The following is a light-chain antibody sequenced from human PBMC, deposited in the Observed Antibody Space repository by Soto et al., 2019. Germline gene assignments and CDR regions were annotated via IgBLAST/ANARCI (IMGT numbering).Light chain of an antibody. CDR3: SSYTSASTLLYL. CDR1: SSDVGGYNY. CDR2: GVT. V-gene: IGLV2-14*01. Sequence: QSALTQPASVSGSPGQSITISCTGTSSDVGGYNYVSWYQQHPGIAPKLLIYGVTNRPSGVSTRFSGSKSGNTASLTISGLQAEDEAYYHCSSYTSASTLLYLFGTGTKVTAL. J-gene: IGLJ1*01.